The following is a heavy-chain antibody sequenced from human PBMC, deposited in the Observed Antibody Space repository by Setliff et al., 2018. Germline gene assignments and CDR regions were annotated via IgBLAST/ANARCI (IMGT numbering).Heavy chain of an antibody. CDR1: GHTFTGYY. V-gene: IGHV1-2*04. D-gene: IGHD1-1*01. CDR3: ASDLGQLEGSDYYMDV. CDR2: INPNSGGT. J-gene: IGHJ6*03. Sequence: ASVKVSCKASGHTFTGYYRHWLRQAPGQGLEWMGWINPNSGGTNYAQKFHGWVTMIRDTSISTAYMVLSRLRSDDTDVYYCASDLGQLEGSDYYMDVGGKGATVTVSS.